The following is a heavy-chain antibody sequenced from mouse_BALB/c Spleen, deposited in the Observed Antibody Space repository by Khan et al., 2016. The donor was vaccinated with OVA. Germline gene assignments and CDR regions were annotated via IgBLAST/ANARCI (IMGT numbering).Heavy chain of an antibody. D-gene: IGHD2-2*01. CDR3: ARHGYGVFAY. Sequence: VLLQQSGPELVKPGASVKIPCKASGFTFTDYNMAWVKQSHGKSLQWIGDIIPNNGGTIYNQKFKGKATLTVDKSYSTAYMELRSLTSEDTAVYCCARHGYGVFAYWGQGTLVTVS. V-gene: IGHV1-18*01. CDR2: IIPNNGGT. CDR1: GFTFTDYN. J-gene: IGHJ3*01.